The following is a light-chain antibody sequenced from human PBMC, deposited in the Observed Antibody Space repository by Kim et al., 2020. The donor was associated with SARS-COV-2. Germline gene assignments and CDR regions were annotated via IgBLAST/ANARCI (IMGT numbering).Light chain of an antibody. CDR1: QSISFR. V-gene: IGKV1-5*03. CDR3: QQYTNRWT. Sequence: GDRVTITCRASQSISFRLAWYQQKPGKAPKLLIYRASTLHSGVPSRFSGSGSGTDFSLTISSLQPDDFATYYCQQYTNRWTFGQ. CDR2: RAS. J-gene: IGKJ1*01.